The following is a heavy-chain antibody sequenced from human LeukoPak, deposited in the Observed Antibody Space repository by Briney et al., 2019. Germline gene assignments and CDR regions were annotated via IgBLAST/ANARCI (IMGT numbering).Heavy chain of an antibody. CDR1: GFTFSSYA. CDR2: ISGSGGST. D-gene: IGHD5-18*01. CDR3: ATTIGGYNYGPSFDY. J-gene: IGHJ4*02. Sequence: GGSLRLSCAASGFTFSSYAMNWVRQAPGKGLEWVSVISGSGGSTHYADSVKGRFTISRDNSKNTMYLQMNSLRAEDTAVYYCATTIGGYNYGPSFDYWGPGTLVTVSS. V-gene: IGHV3-23*01.